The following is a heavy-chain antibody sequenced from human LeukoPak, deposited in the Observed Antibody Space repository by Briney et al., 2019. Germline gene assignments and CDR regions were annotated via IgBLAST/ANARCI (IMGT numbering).Heavy chain of an antibody. D-gene: IGHD3-10*01. CDR2: ISGHNGNT. J-gene: IGHJ3*02. Sequence: GASVKVSCKASGYTFISYGITWVRQAPGQGLEWMGWISGHNGNTNYAQKVQGRVTMTTERFTSTAYMEPRSLRSDDTAVYYCARDGITPDAFDIWGQGTMVTVSS. CDR3: ARDGITPDAFDI. V-gene: IGHV1-18*01. CDR1: GYTFISYG.